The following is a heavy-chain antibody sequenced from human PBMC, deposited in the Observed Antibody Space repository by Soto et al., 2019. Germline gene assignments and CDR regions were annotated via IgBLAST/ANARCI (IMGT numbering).Heavy chain of an antibody. CDR2: ISSDGNNK. J-gene: IGHJ4*02. Sequence: QVQLVESGGCVVQPGRSLRLSCAASGLNFRAAGMHWVRQTPGKGLEWVAFISSDGNNKYYGDSVKGRFSISRDDSMNSLYLQMNTLRAEDSAVYYCAKDKVVTSLDYWGQGTLVTVSS. D-gene: IGHD2-2*01. CDR3: AKDKVVTSLDY. V-gene: IGHV3-30*18. CDR1: GLNFRAAG.